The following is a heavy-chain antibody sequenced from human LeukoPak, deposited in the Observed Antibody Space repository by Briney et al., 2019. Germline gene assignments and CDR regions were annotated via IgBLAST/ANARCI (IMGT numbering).Heavy chain of an antibody. J-gene: IGHJ4*02. Sequence: GGSLRLSCAASGFTFSSYGMHWVRQAPGKGLEWAAVISYDGSNKYYADSVKGRFTISRDNSKNTLYLQMNSLRAEDTAVYYCAKDMPPRFGELPSPIDYWGQGALVTVSS. CDR2: ISYDGSNK. D-gene: IGHD3-10*01. CDR1: GFTFSSYG. CDR3: AKDMPPRFGELPSPIDY. V-gene: IGHV3-30*18.